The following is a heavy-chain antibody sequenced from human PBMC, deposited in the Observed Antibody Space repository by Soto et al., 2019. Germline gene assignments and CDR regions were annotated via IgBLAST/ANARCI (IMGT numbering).Heavy chain of an antibody. Sequence: EVQLVQSGGGLVQPGGSLRLSCAGYGVTVTSNYMNWVRQAPGKGLEWVSVIYRGENAYYADSVAGRFTISRDNSKNTLYLQMNSLRVEDPAVYYCARDLDAFDTWGQGTTVIVSS. CDR2: IYRGENA. V-gene: IGHV3-53*01. CDR1: GVTVTSNY. J-gene: IGHJ3*02. CDR3: ARDLDAFDT.